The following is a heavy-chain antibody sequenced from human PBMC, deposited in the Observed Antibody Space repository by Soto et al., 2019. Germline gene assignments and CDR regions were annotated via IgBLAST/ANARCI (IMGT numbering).Heavy chain of an antibody. J-gene: IGHJ1*01. CDR3: ARDRVESGYPEYFQH. CDR1: GFTSSSYA. CDR2: ISNSGGST. D-gene: IGHD3-22*01. Sequence: GGSLRLSFAASGFTSSSYAMSWVRQAPGKGLEWVSVISNSGGSTYNADSVKGRFTMSRDNSKNTLYLQMNSLRAEDTAVYYCARDRVESGYPEYFQHWGQGTLVTVSS. V-gene: IGHV3-23*01.